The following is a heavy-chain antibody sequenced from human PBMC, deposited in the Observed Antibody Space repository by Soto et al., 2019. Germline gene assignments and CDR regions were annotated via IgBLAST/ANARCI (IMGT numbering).Heavy chain of an antibody. V-gene: IGHV3-23*01. D-gene: IGHD1-26*01. J-gene: IGHJ5*01. CDR1: GFTFSTLA. CDR3: ASVRVGS. Sequence: EVQLLESGGGSVQPGVSLRLSCAACGFTFSTLAMTWVRQAPGEGLEWVSSVLASGTGTYYADSVKGRFTISRDNSTNTVYLHMNSLSAEDTALYYWASVRVGSWGRGSLVTVSS. CDR2: VLASGTGT.